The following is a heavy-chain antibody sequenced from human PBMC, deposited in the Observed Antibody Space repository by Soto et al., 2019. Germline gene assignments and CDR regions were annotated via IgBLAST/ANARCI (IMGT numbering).Heavy chain of an antibody. J-gene: IGHJ4*02. CDR3: ATPPSGAYYFEL. CDR2: ISGSGGST. V-gene: IGHV3-23*01. D-gene: IGHD3-3*01. Sequence: GGSLRLSCAACGFTFSSYAMSWVRQAPGKGQEWVSAISGSGGSTYYADSVQRRFTISRANSKNTLYLHINSLRAEDMAVYDCATPPSGAYYFELRGQGT. CDR1: GFTFSSYA.